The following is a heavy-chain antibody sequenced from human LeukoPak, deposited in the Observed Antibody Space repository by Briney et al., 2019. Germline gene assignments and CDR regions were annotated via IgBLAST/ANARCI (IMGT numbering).Heavy chain of an antibody. D-gene: IGHD2-2*01. V-gene: IGHV4-61*02. Sequence: SETLSLTCTASGGSLSSCGYYWRWIRQPGGKGLEWVVRIYPSGSTDYKPSLKSRVAISVDTSKNQFSLTMSSVTGADKAVYYCARDLAYCTNPSCFQPSNHWGQGTLVTVSS. CDR1: GGSLSSCGYY. J-gene: IGHJ5*02. CDR3: ARDLAYCTNPSCFQPSNH. CDR2: IYPSGST.